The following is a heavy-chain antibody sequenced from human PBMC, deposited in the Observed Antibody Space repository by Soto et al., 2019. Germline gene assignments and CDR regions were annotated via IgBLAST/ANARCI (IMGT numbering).Heavy chain of an antibody. CDR2: ISYDGSNQ. J-gene: IGHJ4*02. Sequence: GESLRLSXAASGLTFNIYGMHWVRQAPDKGLEWVALISYDGSNQYYADSVKGRFTISRDNSKNTLFLQMNSLRADDTAVYYCAKDQASGQGSFDSWGQGTLVTVSS. V-gene: IGHV3-30*18. CDR3: AKDQASGQGSFDS. CDR1: GLTFNIYG.